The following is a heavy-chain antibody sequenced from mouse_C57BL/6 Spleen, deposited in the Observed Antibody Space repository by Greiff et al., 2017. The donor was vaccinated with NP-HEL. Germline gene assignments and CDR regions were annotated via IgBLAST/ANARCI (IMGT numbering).Heavy chain of an antibody. CDR2: ISSGGDYI. D-gene: IGHD2-3*01. CDR1: GFTFSSYA. J-gene: IGHJ4*01. Sequence: EVQGVESGEGLVKPGGSLKLSCAASGFTFSSYAMSWVRQTPEKRLEWVAYISSGGDYIYYADTVKGRFTISRDNARNTLYLQMSSLKSEDTAMYYCTRDGYYDYAMDYWGQGTSVTVSS. CDR3: TRDGYYDYAMDY. V-gene: IGHV5-9-1*02.